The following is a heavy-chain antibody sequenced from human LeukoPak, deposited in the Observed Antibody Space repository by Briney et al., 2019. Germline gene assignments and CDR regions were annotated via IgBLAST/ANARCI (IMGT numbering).Heavy chain of an antibody. CDR2: IYYSGST. D-gene: IGHD3-3*01. CDR3: ARVRFLEWLGVGYYYYMDV. J-gene: IGHJ6*03. Sequence: SETLSLTCTVSGGSISSYYWSWIRQPPGKGLEWIGYIYYSGSTNYNPSLKSRVTISVDTSKNQFSLKLSSVTAADTAVYYCARVRFLEWLGVGYYYYMDVWGKGTTVTVSS. V-gene: IGHV4-59*12. CDR1: GGSISSYY.